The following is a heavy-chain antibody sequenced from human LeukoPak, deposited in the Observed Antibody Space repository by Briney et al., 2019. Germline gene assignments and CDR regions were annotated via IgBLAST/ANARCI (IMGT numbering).Heavy chain of an antibody. CDR1: GGTFTSYA. J-gene: IGHJ6*02. D-gene: IGHD3-10*01. CDR3: ARSVMVRGRYYYYYGIDV. Sequence: ASVKVSCKASGGTFTSYAISWVRQAPGQGLEWMGGIIPIFGTANYAQKFQGRVTITADESTSTAYMELSSLRSEDTAVYYCARSVMVRGRYYYYYGIDVWGQGTTVTVSS. V-gene: IGHV1-69*01. CDR2: IIPIFGTA.